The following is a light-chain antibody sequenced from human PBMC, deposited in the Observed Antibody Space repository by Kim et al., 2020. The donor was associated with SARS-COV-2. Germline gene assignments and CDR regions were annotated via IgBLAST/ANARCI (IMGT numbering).Light chain of an antibody. CDR2: AAS. V-gene: IGKV1-39*01. CDR3: QHSYSTPRT. Sequence: DRGPTPRRPRQIINSYLYWYQQKPGKAPMLLIFAASRLQSGVPSRFTCSGSGTDFTLTICSLQPEDFATYYCQHSYSTPRTFGPGTKVHIK. J-gene: IGKJ3*01. CDR1: QIINSY.